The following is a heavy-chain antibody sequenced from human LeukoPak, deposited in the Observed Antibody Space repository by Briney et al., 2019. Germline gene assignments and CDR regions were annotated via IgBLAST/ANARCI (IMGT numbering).Heavy chain of an antibody. J-gene: IGHJ4*02. CDR3: ARDRNYDSSGYYLPFDY. CDR1: GGTFSSYA. CDR2: IIPIFGTA. D-gene: IGHD3-22*01. V-gene: IGHV1-69*13. Sequence: GASVKVSCKASGGTFSSYAISWVRQAPGQGLEWMGGIIPIFGTANYAQKFQGRVTITADESTSTAYMELSSLRSEDTAVYCCARDRNYDSSGYYLPFDYWGQGTLVTVSS.